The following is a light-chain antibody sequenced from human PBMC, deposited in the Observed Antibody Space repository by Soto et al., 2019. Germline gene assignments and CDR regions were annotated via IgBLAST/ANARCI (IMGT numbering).Light chain of an antibody. CDR2: AAS. CDR1: QGIGSY. J-gene: IGKJ4*01. CDR3: QQLNNYPLT. Sequence: DIPFTQSPSFLSASLEDRVTMTCRASQGIGSYLAWYQQKPGKAPRLLIYAASTLQSGVPSRFSGSGSDTEFTLTISSLQPEDFATYYCQQLNNYPLTFGGGTKVDIK. V-gene: IGKV1-9*01.